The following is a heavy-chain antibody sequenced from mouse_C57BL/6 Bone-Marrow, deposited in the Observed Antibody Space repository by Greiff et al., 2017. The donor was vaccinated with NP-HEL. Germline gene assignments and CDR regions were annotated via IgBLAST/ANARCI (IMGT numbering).Heavy chain of an antibody. CDR1: GFNIKDYY. CDR3: ASNPYGNSFFYAMDY. D-gene: IGHD2-1*01. Sequence: EVQVVESGAELVKPGASVKLSCTASGFNIKDYYMHWVKQRTEQGLEWIGRIDPEDGETKYAPKFQGKATITADTSSNTAYLQLSSLTSEDTAVYYCASNPYGNSFFYAMDYWGQGTSVTVSS. CDR2: IDPEDGET. J-gene: IGHJ4*01. V-gene: IGHV14-2*01.